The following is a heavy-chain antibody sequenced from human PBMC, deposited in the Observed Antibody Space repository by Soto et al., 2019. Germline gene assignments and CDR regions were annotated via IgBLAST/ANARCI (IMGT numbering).Heavy chain of an antibody. CDR1: GYNFTIYW. V-gene: IGHV5-51*01. CDR3: ARLSPEKNYYYVVDV. Sequence: GESLKISCKGSGYNFTIYWIGWVRQMPGKGLEWMGIIYPGDSDTRYSPSFQGQVTISADKSISTAYLQWSSLKASDTALYYCARLSPEKNYYYVVDVWGQGTTVTVSS. J-gene: IGHJ6*02. CDR2: IYPGDSDT.